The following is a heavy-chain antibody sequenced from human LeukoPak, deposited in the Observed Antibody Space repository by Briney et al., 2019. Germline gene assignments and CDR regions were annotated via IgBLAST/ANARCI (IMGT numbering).Heavy chain of an antibody. CDR1: GYTFTGYY. Sequence: GASVKVSCKASGYTFTGYYMHWVRQAPGQGLEWMGWINPNSGGTNYAQKFQGRVTMTRDTSISTAYMELSRLRSDDTAVYYCARGGRYFDWLFPGDAFDIWGQGTMVTVSS. J-gene: IGHJ3*02. V-gene: IGHV1-2*02. CDR2: INPNSGGT. CDR3: ARGGRYFDWLFPGDAFDI. D-gene: IGHD3-9*01.